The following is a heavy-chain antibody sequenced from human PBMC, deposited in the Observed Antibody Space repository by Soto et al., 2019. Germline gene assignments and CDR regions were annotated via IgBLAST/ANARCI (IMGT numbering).Heavy chain of an antibody. Sequence: ASVKVSCKASGYTFTSYCISWVRQAPGQGLEWMGWISAYNGNTNYAQKLQGRVTMTTDTSTSTAYMELRSLRSDDTAVYYCARDPEDYYDSSGYYGLDYWGQGTLVTVSS. CDR2: ISAYNGNT. D-gene: IGHD3-22*01. CDR3: ARDPEDYYDSSGYYGLDY. CDR1: GYTFTSYC. J-gene: IGHJ4*02. V-gene: IGHV1-18*01.